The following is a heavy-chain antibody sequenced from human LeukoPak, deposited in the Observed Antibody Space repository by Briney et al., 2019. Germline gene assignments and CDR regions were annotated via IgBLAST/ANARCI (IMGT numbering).Heavy chain of an antibody. CDR2: IYYSGST. CDR3: ARGSDSDLYFQH. J-gene: IGHJ1*01. CDR1: GGSISSHY. V-gene: IGHV4-59*11. D-gene: IGHD4-11*01. Sequence: PSETLSLTCTVSGGSISSHYWSWIRQPPGKGLEWIGYIYYSGSTNYNPSLKSRVTISVDTSKNQFSLKLSSVTAADTAVYYCARGSDSDLYFQHWGQGTLVTVSS.